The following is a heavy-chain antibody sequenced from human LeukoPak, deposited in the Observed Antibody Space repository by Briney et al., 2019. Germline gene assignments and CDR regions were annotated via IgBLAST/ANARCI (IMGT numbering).Heavy chain of an antibody. CDR3: VKVTSAY. J-gene: IGHJ4*02. Sequence: GGSLRLSCAASGFTFSSYAMSWVRQAPGKGLEWVSAISASDGRTYYADSVRGRFTISRDNSKNTLYLQMSGLRAEDTAVYYCVKVTSAYWGQGTLVTVSS. CDR2: ISASDGRT. V-gene: IGHV3-23*01. CDR1: GFTFSSYA.